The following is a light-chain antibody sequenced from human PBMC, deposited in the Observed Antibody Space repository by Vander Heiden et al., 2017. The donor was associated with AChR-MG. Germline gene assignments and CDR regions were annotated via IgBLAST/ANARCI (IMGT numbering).Light chain of an antibody. CDR2: EAS. CDR1: QRVSSSY. V-gene: IGKV3-20*01. Sequence: EIVLTQSPCTLSLSSGERATLSCSASQRVSSSYLACYQQKPGQAPRLLIYEASSRVTGIPDRFSGSGSGTDFTLTIIRLEPAAFAVYYCQQEGRSPWTFGQGTKVEIK. CDR3: QQEGRSPWT. J-gene: IGKJ1*01.